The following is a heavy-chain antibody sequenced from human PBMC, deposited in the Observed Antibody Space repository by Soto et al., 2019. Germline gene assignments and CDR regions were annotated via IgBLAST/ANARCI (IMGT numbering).Heavy chain of an antibody. D-gene: IGHD6-13*01. J-gene: IGHJ6*02. V-gene: IGHV4-59*08. CDR3: ARRYSSSLDV. CDR1: GXSISSYY. Sequence: SETLSLTCTVSGXSISSYYWXXIRQPPGKGLEWIGYIYYSGSTNYNPSLKSRVTISVDTSKTQFSLKLSSVTAADPPAYYCARRYSSSLDVWGQGTTVTVSS. CDR2: IYYSGST.